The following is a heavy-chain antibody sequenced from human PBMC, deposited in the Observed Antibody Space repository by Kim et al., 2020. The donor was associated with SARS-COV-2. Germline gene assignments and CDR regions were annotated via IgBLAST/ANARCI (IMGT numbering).Heavy chain of an antibody. J-gene: IGHJ4*02. Sequence: ASVKVSCKASGYTFTSYAMHWVRQAPGQRLEWMGWINAGNGNTKYSQKFQGRVTITRDTSASTAYMELSSLRSEDTAVYYCARFGSGSYYAKADYCGQGPLVTVSS. CDR2: INAGNGNT. V-gene: IGHV1-3*01. CDR1: GYTFTSYA. D-gene: IGHD3-10*01. CDR3: ARFGSGSYYAKADY.